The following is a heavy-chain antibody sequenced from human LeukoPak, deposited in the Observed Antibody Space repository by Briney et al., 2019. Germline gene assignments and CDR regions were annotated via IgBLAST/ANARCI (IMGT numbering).Heavy chain of an antibody. CDR3: ARDRGLYDSSGFDY. D-gene: IGHD3-22*01. J-gene: IGHJ4*02. Sequence: GGSLRLSCTASGFTFNLYGMHWIRQAPGKGLQWVSFIQYDESNKYYADSVKGRFTISRDNSKNTLYLQMNSLRAEDTAVYYCARDRGLYDSSGFDYWGQGTLVTVSS. CDR2: IQYDESNK. V-gene: IGHV3-30*02. CDR1: GFTFNLYG.